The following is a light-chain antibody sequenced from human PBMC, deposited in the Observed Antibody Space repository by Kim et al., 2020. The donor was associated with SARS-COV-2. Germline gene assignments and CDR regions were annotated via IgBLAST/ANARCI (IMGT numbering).Light chain of an antibody. V-gene: IGLV1-47*01. Sequence: ELTQPPSASGTPGQRVTISCSGSSSNIGSNYVYWYQQLPGTAPKLLIYRNNQRPSGVPDRFSGSKSGTSASLAISGLRSEDEADYYCAAWDDSLKVFG. CDR1: SSNIGSNY. CDR2: RNN. J-gene: IGLJ2*01. CDR3: AAWDDSLKV.